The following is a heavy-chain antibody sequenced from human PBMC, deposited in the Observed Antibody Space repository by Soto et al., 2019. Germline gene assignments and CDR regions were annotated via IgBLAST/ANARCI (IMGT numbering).Heavy chain of an antibody. V-gene: IGHV3-48*02. Sequence: EVQLVNSGGGLVQPGGSLRLSCVASAFTFSSYGMNWVRQAPGKGLEWVSYISSGPVTTNYADSVKGRFTISRDNAKSSLYLQLNSLRDDDTAVYYCARGGAGRRDYWGQGTLVIVSS. CDR3: ARGGAGRRDY. J-gene: IGHJ4*02. D-gene: IGHD6-13*01. CDR1: AFTFSSYG. CDR2: ISSGPVTT.